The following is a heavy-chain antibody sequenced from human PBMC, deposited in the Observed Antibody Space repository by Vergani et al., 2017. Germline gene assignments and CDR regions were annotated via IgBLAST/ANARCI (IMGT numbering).Heavy chain of an antibody. D-gene: IGHD3-3*01. J-gene: IGHJ6*03. CDR1: GFTFSTYA. CDR2: LTGGGGST. V-gene: IGHV3-23*01. CDR3: AKDGSRWVEWTRYYYYYMDV. Sequence: EVQLLESGGSLKQPGGSVRLSCAASGFTFSTYAMHWVRQAPGKGLEWVSALTGGGGSTYYADSFKGRFIISRDNSKNTLYLQMNSLRAEDTAVYYCAKDGSRWVEWTRYYYYYMDVWGKGTTVTVSS.